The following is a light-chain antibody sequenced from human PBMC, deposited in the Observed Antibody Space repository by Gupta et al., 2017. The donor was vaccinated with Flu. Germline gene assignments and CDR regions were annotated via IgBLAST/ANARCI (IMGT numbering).Light chain of an antibody. CDR2: LGS. V-gene: IGKV2-28*01. J-gene: IGKJ3*01. Sequence: DIVMTQSPLSLPVTPGEPASISCRSSQSLLHSNGYNYLDWYLQKPGQSPQLLIYLGSNRASGVPDRFSGSGSGTDFTLKISRVEAEDVGVYYCRQALQLGLTFGHGTKVDIK. CDR1: QSLLHSNGYNY. CDR3: RQALQLGLT.